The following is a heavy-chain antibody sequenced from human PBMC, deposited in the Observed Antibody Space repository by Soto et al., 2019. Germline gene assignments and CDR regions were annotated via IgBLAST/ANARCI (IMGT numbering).Heavy chain of an antibody. V-gene: IGHV3-66*01. CDR2: LYSGGAT. D-gene: IGHD3-16*01. J-gene: IGHJ6*02. Sequence: GSLRLSCAVSGVSVTSNHMTWVRQAPGKGLEWVSILYSGGATDYADSVKGRLTISRDNSKNTLHLQMNSLRGEDTAIYYCVKNYGAVWGQGTTVTVSS. CDR3: VKNYGAV. CDR1: GVSVTSNH.